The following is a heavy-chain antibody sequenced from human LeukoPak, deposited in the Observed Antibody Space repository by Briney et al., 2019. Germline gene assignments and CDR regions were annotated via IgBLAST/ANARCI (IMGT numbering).Heavy chain of an antibody. CDR1: GFTFSSYS. Sequence: GGSLRLSCAASGFTFSSYSMNWVRQAPGKGLEWVSYISSSSSTIYYADSVKGRFTISRDNSKNTLYLQMNSLRAEDTAVYYCARDLGYYYDSSGGGYFDYWGQGTLVTVSS. V-gene: IGHV3-48*01. CDR2: ISSSSSTI. CDR3: ARDLGYYYDSSGGGYFDY. D-gene: IGHD3-22*01. J-gene: IGHJ4*02.